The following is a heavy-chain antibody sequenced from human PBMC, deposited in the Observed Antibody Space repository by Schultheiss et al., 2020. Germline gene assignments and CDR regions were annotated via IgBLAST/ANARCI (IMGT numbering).Heavy chain of an antibody. Sequence: GESLKISCAASGFTFSSNWMSWVRQAPGKGLEWVANIKQDGSNKYYADSVKGRFTISRDNSKNTLYLQMNSLRAEDTAVYYCARDPPVAGAFDYWGQGTLVTVSS. J-gene: IGHJ4*02. V-gene: IGHV3-7*01. D-gene: IGHD6-19*01. CDR3: ARDPPVAGAFDY. CDR1: GFTFSSNW. CDR2: IKQDGSNK.